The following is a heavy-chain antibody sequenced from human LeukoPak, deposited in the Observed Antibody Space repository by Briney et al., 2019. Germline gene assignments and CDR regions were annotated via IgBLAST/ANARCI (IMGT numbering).Heavy chain of an antibody. CDR3: ATKAQPPVSFTVTTRNNWFDP. CDR2: FHDTGST. D-gene: IGHD4-17*01. V-gene: IGHV4-34*01. Sequence: KPSETLSLTCAVYGGSFSGYYWSWIRQPPGEGLEWIGEFHDTGSTNYSPCRKSRVSMSLGSSKIQCSLKLSSVTAADTAVYYCATKAQPPVSFTVTTRNNWFDPWGQGTLVTVSS. CDR1: GGSFSGYY. J-gene: IGHJ5*02.